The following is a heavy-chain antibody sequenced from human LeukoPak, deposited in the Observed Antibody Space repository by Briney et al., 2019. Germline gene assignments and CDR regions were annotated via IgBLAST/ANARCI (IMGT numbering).Heavy chain of an antibody. CDR3: VRDSNSGWRSLDC. D-gene: IGHD6-19*01. CDR1: GDSISGYY. V-gene: IGHV4-4*07. J-gene: IGHJ4*02. CDR2: IYASGST. Sequence: SETLSLTCTVSGDSISGYYRSWIRQPAGKGLEWIGRIYASGSTNYNPSLRSRVTMSVDTSKSQFSLTLSSVTAADTAVYYCVRDSNSGWRSLDCWGQGALVTVSS.